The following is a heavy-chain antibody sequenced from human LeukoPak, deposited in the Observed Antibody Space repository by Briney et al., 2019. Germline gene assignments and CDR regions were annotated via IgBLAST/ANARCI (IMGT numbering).Heavy chain of an antibody. V-gene: IGHV1-46*01. D-gene: IGHD3-10*01. CDR1: GYTLTNYD. J-gene: IGHJ1*01. Sequence: ASVKVSCKASGYTLTNYDINWVRQAPGQGLEWMGIINPSGGSTSYAQKFQGRVTMTRDTSTSTVYMELSSLRSEDTAVYYCARTNYYPEYFQHWGQGTLVTVSS. CDR3: ARTNYYPEYFQH. CDR2: INPSGGST.